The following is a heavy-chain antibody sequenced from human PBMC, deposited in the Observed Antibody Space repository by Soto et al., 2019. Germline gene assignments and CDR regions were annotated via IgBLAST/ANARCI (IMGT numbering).Heavy chain of an antibody. J-gene: IGHJ4*02. CDR2: IWYDGSKK. Sequence: QVQLVESGGGVVQPGRSLRLSCAASGFTFSSYGMHWVRQATGKGLEWVAVIWYDGSKKYYADSVKGRFTISRDNSKNTLYRQMNSLRAEDTAVYFCARVGSVLPDHYYFDYLGQGSLVTASS. CDR1: GFTFSSYG. V-gene: IGHV3-33*01. CDR3: ARVGSVLPDHYYFDY.